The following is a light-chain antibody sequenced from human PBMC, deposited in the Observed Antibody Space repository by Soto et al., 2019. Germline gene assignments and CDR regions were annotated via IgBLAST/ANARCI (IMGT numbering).Light chain of an antibody. J-gene: IGKJ4*02. CDR3: QQHDNSPLT. CDR2: GAS. CDR1: QSVSSSS. V-gene: IGKV3-20*01. Sequence: DIVVTQAPGTLPLSPGERAALSCRASQSVSSSSLAWYQQKPGQAPRLLIYGASNRATGIPDRFSGSGSGTDFTLSISRLEPEDLAVYYCQQHDNSPLTFGGGTKVEIK.